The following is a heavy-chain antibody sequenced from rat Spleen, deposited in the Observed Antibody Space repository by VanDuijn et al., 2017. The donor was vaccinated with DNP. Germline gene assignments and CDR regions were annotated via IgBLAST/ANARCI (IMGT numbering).Heavy chain of an antibody. CDR1: GFTFSNYG. Sequence: EVQLVESGGGLVQPGRSLKLSCAASGFTFSNYGMAWVRQAPTKGLEWVATISYDGSSTYYRDSVKGRFTISRDNAKSTLYLQMDSLRSEDTATYFCTRPLFITTTRFDYWGQGVMVTVSS. J-gene: IGHJ2*01. CDR2: ISYDGSST. V-gene: IGHV5-29*01. CDR3: TRPLFITTTRFDY. D-gene: IGHD1-10*01.